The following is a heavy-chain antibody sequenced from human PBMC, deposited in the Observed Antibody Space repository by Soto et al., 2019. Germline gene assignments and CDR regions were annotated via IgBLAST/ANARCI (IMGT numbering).Heavy chain of an antibody. CDR1: GFTFSNYG. D-gene: IGHD3-10*01. CDR2: ISYDGSNK. J-gene: IGHJ3*02. V-gene: IGHV3-30*18. CDR3: AKGLWFGELPFDAFDI. Sequence: QVQLVESGGGVVQPGRSLRLSCAASGFTFSNYGMHWVRQAPGKGLEWVAVISYDGSNKYYADSVKGRFTISRDNSKNTLYLQMTSLRAEDTAVYYCAKGLWFGELPFDAFDIWGQGTMVTVSS.